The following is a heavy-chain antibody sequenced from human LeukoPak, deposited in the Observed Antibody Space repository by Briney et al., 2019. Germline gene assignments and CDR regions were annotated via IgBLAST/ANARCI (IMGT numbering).Heavy chain of an antibody. CDR2: INHSGST. Sequence: SETLSLTCAVYGGSFSGYYWSWIRQPPGKGLEWIGEINHSGSTNYNPSLKSRVTISVDTSKNQFSLKLSSVTAADTAVYYCARGPGGSWFDPWGQGTLVTVSS. V-gene: IGHV4-34*01. CDR1: GGSFSGYY. J-gene: IGHJ5*02. CDR3: ARGPGGSWFDP. D-gene: IGHD2-15*01.